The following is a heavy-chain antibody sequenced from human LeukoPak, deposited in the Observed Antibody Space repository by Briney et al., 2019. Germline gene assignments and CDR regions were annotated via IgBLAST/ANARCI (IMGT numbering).Heavy chain of an antibody. CDR1: GYTFTSYY. D-gene: IGHD6-13*01. V-gene: IGHV1-46*01. CDR3: ARDLIAAAGSVYGMDV. CDR2: INPSGGST. J-gene: IGHJ6*04. Sequence: ASVKVSCKASGYTFTSYYMHWVRQVPGQGLEWMGIINPSGGSTSYAQKFQGRVTMTRDTSTSTVYMELSSLRSEDTAVYYCARDLIAAAGSVYGMDVWGKGTTVTVSS.